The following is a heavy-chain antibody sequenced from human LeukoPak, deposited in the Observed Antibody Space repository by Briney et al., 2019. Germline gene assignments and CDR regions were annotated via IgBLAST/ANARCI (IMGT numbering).Heavy chain of an antibody. Sequence: PGGSLRLSCAASGFTFSSYAMSWVRQAPGKGLEWVSAISGSGGSTYYADSVKGRFTISRDNSKNTLYLQMNSLRAEDTAVYYCARLMERSLASPFDYWGQGTLVTVSS. D-gene: IGHD2-8*01. J-gene: IGHJ4*02. CDR2: ISGSGGST. CDR3: ARLMERSLASPFDY. V-gene: IGHV3-23*01. CDR1: GFTFSSYA.